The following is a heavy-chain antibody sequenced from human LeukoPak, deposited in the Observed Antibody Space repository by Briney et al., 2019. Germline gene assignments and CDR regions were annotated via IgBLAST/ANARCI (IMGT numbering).Heavy chain of an antibody. V-gene: IGHV4-59*01. CDR3: ARVGYYDSSGYYSGLFDY. CDR1: GGSISSYY. D-gene: IGHD3-22*01. J-gene: IGHJ4*02. CDR2: IYYSGST. Sequence: SETLSLTCTVYGGSISSYYWSWIRQPPGKGLEWIGYIYYSGSTNYNPSLKSRVTISVDTSKNQFSLKLSSVTGADTAVYYCARVGYYDSSGYYSGLFDYWGQGTLVTVSS.